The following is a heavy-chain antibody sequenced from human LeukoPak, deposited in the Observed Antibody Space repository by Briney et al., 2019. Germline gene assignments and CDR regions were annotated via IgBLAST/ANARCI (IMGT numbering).Heavy chain of an antibody. V-gene: IGHV4-38-2*02. J-gene: IGHJ4*02. CDR2: IYHSGST. Sequence: PSETLSLTCTVSGYSISSGYYWGWIRQPPGKGLEWIGSIYHSGSTYYNPSLRSRVTISADTSKNQFSLKLSSVTAADTAVYYCARDHYYYDSSGYSYYFDYWGQGTLVTVSS. D-gene: IGHD3-22*01. CDR1: GYSISSGYY. CDR3: ARDHYYYDSSGYSYYFDY.